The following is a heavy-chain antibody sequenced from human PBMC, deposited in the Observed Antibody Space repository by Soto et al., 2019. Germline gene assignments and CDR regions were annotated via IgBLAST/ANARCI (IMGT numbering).Heavy chain of an antibody. V-gene: IGHV4-61*08. CDR2: IYYSGGT. CDR3: SREQSDDNYCVP. CDR1: GAALSSGGYF. D-gene: IGHD6-19*01. Sequence: SETLSLTCTVSGAALSSGGYFYTWVRQPPGKGLEWLGYIYYSGGTNYNPSLKSRVTISLHKSKSQFSLRLISVTAADTAVYYCSREQSDDNYCVPWGQGTLVTVSS. J-gene: IGHJ5*02.